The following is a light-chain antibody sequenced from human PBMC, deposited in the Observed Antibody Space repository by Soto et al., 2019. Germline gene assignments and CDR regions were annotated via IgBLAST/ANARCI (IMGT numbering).Light chain of an antibody. Sequence: EIVLTQSPGTLSLSPGVRATLSFRSSQSVHNNYLAWYQHKPGQAPRLLIYGASTRATGIPARFSGSGSETEFTLTITSLQSEDFAVYYCQQYNNWPRTFGPGTKVDIK. CDR1: QSVHNN. J-gene: IGKJ3*01. V-gene: IGKV3-15*01. CDR2: GAS. CDR3: QQYNNWPRT.